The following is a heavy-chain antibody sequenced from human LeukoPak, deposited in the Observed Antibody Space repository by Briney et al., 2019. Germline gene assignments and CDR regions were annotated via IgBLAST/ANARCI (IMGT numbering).Heavy chain of an antibody. D-gene: IGHD3-9*01. CDR1: GYTFTGYH. J-gene: IGHJ4*02. CDR2: INPNSGGT. CDR3: ARDSFDILTGKDFDY. Sequence: ASVKVSCKASGYTFTGYHMHWVRQAPGQGLEWMGWINPNSGGTNYAQKFQGRVTMTRDTSISTAYMELSRLRSDDTAVYYCARDSFDILTGKDFDYWGQGTLVTVSS. V-gene: IGHV1-2*02.